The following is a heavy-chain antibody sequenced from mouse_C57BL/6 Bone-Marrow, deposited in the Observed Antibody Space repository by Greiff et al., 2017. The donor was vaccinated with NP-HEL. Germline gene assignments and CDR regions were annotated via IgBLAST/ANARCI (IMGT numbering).Heavy chain of an antibody. Sequence: QVQLQQPGAELVMPGASVKLSCKASGYTFTSYWMHWVKQRPGQGLEWIGEIDPSDSYTNYNQKFKGKSTLTVDKSSSTAYIQLSSLTSEDSAVYYCAREDWEGAWFAYWGQGTLVTVSA. J-gene: IGHJ3*01. CDR1: GYTFTSYW. D-gene: IGHD4-1*01. CDR3: AREDWEGAWFAY. V-gene: IGHV1-69*01. CDR2: IDPSDSYT.